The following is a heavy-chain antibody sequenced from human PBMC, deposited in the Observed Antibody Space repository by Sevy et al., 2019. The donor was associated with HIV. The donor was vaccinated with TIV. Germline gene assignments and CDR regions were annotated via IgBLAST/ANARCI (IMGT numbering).Heavy chain of an antibody. CDR2: ISGSGGST. CDR3: AKDLLWELTYFQH. J-gene: IGHJ1*01. D-gene: IGHD1-26*01. Sequence: GGSLRLSCAASGFTFSSYAMSWVRQAPGKGLEWVSAISGSGGSTYYADSVKGRYTISRDNSKRTLYQQMNSLRAEDTAVYYCAKDLLWELTYFQHWGQGTLVTVSS. CDR1: GFTFSSYA. V-gene: IGHV3-23*01.